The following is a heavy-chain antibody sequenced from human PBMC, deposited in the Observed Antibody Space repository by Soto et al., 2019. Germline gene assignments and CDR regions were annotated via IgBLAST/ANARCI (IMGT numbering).Heavy chain of an antibody. D-gene: IGHD6-6*01. CDR1: GFTFFAYW. J-gene: IGHJ4*02. V-gene: IGHV3-74*01. Sequence: GGSLRLSCAASGFTFFAYWIHWGRQVPGKGLVWVPRINSDGSHTSYADSVRGRFTISRDNSKNTVYLQMNSLTAEDTAVYYCARKSIAARQVDYWGQGTLVTVSS. CDR3: ARKSIAARQVDY. CDR2: INSDGSHT.